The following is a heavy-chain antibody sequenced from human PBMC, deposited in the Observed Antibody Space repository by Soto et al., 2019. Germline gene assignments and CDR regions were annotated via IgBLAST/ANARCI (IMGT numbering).Heavy chain of an antibody. CDR3: AKNPAVAGPFDY. V-gene: IGHV3-23*01. J-gene: IGHJ4*02. D-gene: IGHD6-19*01. CDR2: ISGSGGST. CDR1: GFTFSSYA. Sequence: EVQLLESGGGLVQPGGSLSLSCAASGFTFSSYALSWVRQAPGKGLEWVSAISGSGGSTYYADSVKGRFTISRDNSKNTLYLQMNSLRAEDTAVYYCAKNPAVAGPFDYWGQGTLVTVSS.